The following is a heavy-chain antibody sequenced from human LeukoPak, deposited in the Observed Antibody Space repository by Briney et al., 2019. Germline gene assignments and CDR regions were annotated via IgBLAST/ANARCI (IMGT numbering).Heavy chain of an antibody. Sequence: SETLSLTCTVSGYSISSGHFWSWIRQPPGKGLEWIGSIYGSGITYYDPPLRSRVSISADTSKNHFSLELSSVTAADTAVYYCASVGGGSPYWGQGTLVTVSS. V-gene: IGHV4-38-2*02. CDR1: GYSISSGHF. J-gene: IGHJ4*02. CDR3: ASVGGGSPY. D-gene: IGHD3-16*01. CDR2: IYGSGIT.